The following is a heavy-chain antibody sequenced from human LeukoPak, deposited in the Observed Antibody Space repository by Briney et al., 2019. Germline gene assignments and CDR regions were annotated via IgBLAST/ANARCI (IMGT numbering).Heavy chain of an antibody. V-gene: IGHV3-74*01. Sequence: GGSLRLSCVASGFTFSNYWMHWVRQVPGKGLVWISRIKSDGSTTNYLDSVKGRFTISRDNAKSTLYLQMNSLRAEDTAVYYCARGLSGSYLYYYYYYMDVWGKGTTVTVSS. CDR3: ARGLSGSYLYYYYYYMDV. J-gene: IGHJ6*03. D-gene: IGHD3-10*01. CDR1: GFTFSNYW. CDR2: IKSDGSTT.